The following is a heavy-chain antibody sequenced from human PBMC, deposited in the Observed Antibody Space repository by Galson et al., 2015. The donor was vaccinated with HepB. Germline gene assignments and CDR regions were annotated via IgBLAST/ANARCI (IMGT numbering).Heavy chain of an antibody. CDR3: ARGVRGIAADSRQATRFQKRYYYYGMDV. J-gene: IGHJ6*02. Sequence: SLRLSCAACGFTFSSYSMNWVRQAPGKGLEWVSYISSSSSTIYYADSVKGRFTISRDNAKNSLYLQMNSLRDEDTAVYYCARGVRGIAADSRQATRFQKRYYYYGMDVWGQGTTVTVSS. V-gene: IGHV3-48*02. CDR2: ISSSSSTI. CDR1: GFTFSSYS. D-gene: IGHD6-13*01.